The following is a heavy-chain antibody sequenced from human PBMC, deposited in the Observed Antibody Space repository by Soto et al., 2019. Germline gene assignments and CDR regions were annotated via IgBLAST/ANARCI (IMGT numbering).Heavy chain of an antibody. CDR3: ARDSGWFDP. V-gene: IGHV4-39*02. Sequence: QLQLHESGPGLVRPSETLSLTCAVSGGSIRISDYFWGWIRQPPGRALEWIASIYHSGSTYYNPTLKSRVTMSVDTSNNQFAPTLNSVTAADTAIYYCARDSGWFDPWGQGTLVTLSS. J-gene: IGHJ5*02. CDR2: IYHSGST. D-gene: IGHD7-27*01. CDR1: GGSIRISDYF.